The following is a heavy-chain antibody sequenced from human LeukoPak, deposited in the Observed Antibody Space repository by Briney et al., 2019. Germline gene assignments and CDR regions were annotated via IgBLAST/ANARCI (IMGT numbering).Heavy chain of an antibody. Sequence: GESLKISCKGSGYSFTSYWIGWVRQMPGKGLEWMGIIYPGDSDTRYSPSFQGQVTISADKSISTAYLQWSSLKAPDTAMYYCARQALQYYYDSSGNSFDYWGQGTLVTVSS. J-gene: IGHJ4*02. CDR1: GYSFTSYW. CDR3: ARQALQYYYDSSGNSFDY. V-gene: IGHV5-51*01. CDR2: IYPGDSDT. D-gene: IGHD3-22*01.